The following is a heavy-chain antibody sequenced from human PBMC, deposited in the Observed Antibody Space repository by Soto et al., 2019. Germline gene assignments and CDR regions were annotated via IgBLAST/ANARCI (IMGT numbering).Heavy chain of an antibody. CDR1: GFTFSSYG. D-gene: IGHD5-18*01. V-gene: IGHV3-33*01. CDR2: IWYDGSNK. J-gene: IGHJ4*02. Sequence: QVQLVESGGGVVQPGRSLRLSCAASGFTFSSYGMHWVRQAPGKGLEWVAVIWYDGSNKYYADSVKGRFTISRDNSKNMLYLQMNSLRAEDTAVYCCARGETWIQLWDFDYRGQGTLVTGSS. CDR3: ARGETWIQLWDFDY.